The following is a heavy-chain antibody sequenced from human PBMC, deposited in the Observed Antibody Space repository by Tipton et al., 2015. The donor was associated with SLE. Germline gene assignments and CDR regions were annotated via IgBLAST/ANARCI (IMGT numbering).Heavy chain of an antibody. D-gene: IGHD6-13*01. CDR3: ARDSPGMAAAD. V-gene: IGHV4-4*08. CDR1: GYSISPYY. CDR2: IHSSGTT. Sequence: TLSLTCTVSGYSISPYYWSWIRQTPGKGLEWIGYIHSSGTTNYSPSLNSRVTMSVDTSKNQFSLKLTSMTAADTAVYYCARDSPGMAAADWGQGTLVTVSS. J-gene: IGHJ4*02.